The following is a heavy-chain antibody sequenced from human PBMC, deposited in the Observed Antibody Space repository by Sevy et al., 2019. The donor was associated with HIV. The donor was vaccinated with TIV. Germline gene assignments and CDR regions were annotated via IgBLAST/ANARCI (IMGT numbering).Heavy chain of an antibody. CDR2: INPDSGGP. CDR3: VRDDRDGYFEY. Sequence: ASVKVSCKASGYTFTGYYMHWMRQAPGQWLEWMGWINPDSGGPIYAPKFQGRVTLTRDTSISTAYMDLSRLKSDDTAVCYCVRDDRDGYFEYWGQGTLVTVSS. CDR1: GYTFTGYY. V-gene: IGHV1-2*02. J-gene: IGHJ4*02.